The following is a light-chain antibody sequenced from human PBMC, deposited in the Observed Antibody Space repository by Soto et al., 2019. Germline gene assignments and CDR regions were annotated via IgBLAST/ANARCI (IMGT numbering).Light chain of an antibody. CDR3: QYYGNSRIT. Sequence: EIAMTQSPATLSVSPGERATLSCRASQSVSSSLAWYQQRPGQAPRLLIYAASSGATGIPDRFSGSGSETDFTLTINRLEPEDFAVYYCQYYGNSRITFGQGTRLEIK. CDR2: AAS. J-gene: IGKJ5*01. CDR1: QSVSSS. V-gene: IGKV3-20*01.